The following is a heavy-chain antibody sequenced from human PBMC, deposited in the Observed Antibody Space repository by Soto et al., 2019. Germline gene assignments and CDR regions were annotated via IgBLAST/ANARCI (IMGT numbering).Heavy chain of an antibody. CDR3: ALGRGSRSYYFPPRFDY. D-gene: IGHD3-10*01. V-gene: IGHV5-51*01. CDR1: GYRLTSYW. CDR2: IYPGDSDT. Sequence: GESLKISCKGSGYRLTSYWIGWVRQMPGQGLEWMGIIYPGDSDTRYSPSFQGQVPISAGKSISPAYLQWGSLKSSDHAMDYFALGRGSRSYYFPPRFDYWGQGTLVTVSS. J-gene: IGHJ4*02.